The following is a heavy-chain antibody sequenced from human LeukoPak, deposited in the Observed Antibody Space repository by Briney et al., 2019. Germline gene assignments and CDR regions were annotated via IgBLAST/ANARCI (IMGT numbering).Heavy chain of an antibody. Sequence: PGGSLRLSCAASGFTFSSYSMNWVRQAPGKGLEWVSYISSSSSTIYYADSVKGRFTISRDNAKNSLYLQMNSLRAEDTAVYYCARGCTNGVCYNDYWGQGTLVTVPS. CDR3: ARGCTNGVCYNDY. CDR1: GFTFSSYS. CDR2: ISSSSSTI. J-gene: IGHJ4*02. V-gene: IGHV3-48*01. D-gene: IGHD2-8*01.